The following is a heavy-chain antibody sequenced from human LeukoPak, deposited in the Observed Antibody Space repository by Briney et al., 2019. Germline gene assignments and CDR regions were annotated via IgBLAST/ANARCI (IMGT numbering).Heavy chain of an antibody. J-gene: IGHJ4*02. V-gene: IGHV3-23*01. CDR3: AKAPVTTCSGAYCYPFDY. Sequence: GGSLRLSCAASGFTLSSYAMSWVRQAPGKGLEWVSAISVSGNTYHADSVKGRFTISRDSSKNTLYLQMNRLRAEDAAVYYCAKAPVTTCSGAYCYPFDYWGEGTLVTVSS. D-gene: IGHD2-21*01. CDR1: GFTLSSYA. CDR2: ISVSGNT.